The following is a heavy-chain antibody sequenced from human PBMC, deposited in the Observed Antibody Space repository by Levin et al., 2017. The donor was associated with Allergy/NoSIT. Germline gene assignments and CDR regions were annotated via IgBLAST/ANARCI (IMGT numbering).Heavy chain of an antibody. CDR1: GFPFTGAW. Sequence: PGGSLRLSCAASGFPFTGAWMNWVRQAPGKGLEWVGRIKSKTYGGTTAYAAPVNGRFTISRDDAKDTVFLQMNRLQIDDTAVYYCTTSALGTCRVGACEGWYFDLWGRGALVAVSS. CDR2: IKSKTYGGTT. V-gene: IGHV3-15*07. D-gene: IGHD2-21*02. CDR3: TTSALGTCRVGACEGWYFDL. J-gene: IGHJ2*01.